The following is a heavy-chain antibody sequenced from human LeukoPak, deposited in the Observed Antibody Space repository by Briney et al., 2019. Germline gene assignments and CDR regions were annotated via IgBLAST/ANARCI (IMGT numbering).Heavy chain of an antibody. CDR3: ARAITMVRGVRRHNWFDP. CDR1: GGTFSSYA. CDR2: IIPIFGTA. Sequence: ASVKVSCKASGGTFSSYAISWVRQAPGQGLEWMGGIIPIFGTANYAQKFQGRVTITADESTSTAYMELSSLRSEDTAVYYCARAITMVRGVRRHNWFDPWGQGTLVTASS. D-gene: IGHD3-10*01. V-gene: IGHV1-69*13. J-gene: IGHJ5*02.